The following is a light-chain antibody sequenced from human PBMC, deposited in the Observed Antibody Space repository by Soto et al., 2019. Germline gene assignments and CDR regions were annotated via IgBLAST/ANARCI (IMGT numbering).Light chain of an antibody. J-gene: IGKJ5*01. CDR1: QSVSSSY. CDR3: QQYGSSPIT. Sequence: EIVLTQSPGTLSLSPGEGATLSCRASQSVSSSYLAWYQQKPGQAPRLLIYGASNRATGIPDRFSGSGSGTDFTLTISRLEPEDFAVYYCQQYGSSPITFGQGTRLDIE. CDR2: GAS. V-gene: IGKV3-20*01.